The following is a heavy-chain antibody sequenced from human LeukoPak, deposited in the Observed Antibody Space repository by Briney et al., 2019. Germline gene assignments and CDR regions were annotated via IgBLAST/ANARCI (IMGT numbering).Heavy chain of an antibody. CDR2: IKQDGSEK. J-gene: IGHJ4*02. CDR3: ARGGYSRDY. Sequence: GGSLRLSCAVSGFTFTSYWMSWVRQAPGKGLEWVANIKQDGSEKYYVDSVKGRFTISRDNAKNSLYLQMNSLRAEDTAIYYCARGGYSRDYWGQGTLVTVSS. CDR1: GFTFTSYW. D-gene: IGHD6-13*01. V-gene: IGHV3-7*03.